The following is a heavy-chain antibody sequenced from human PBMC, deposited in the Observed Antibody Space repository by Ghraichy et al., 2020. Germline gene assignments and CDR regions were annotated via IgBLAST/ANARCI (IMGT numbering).Heavy chain of an antibody. CDR1: GYTFTSYA. V-gene: IGHV1-3*01. Sequence: ASVKVSCKASGYTFTSYAMHWVRQAPGQRLEWMGWINAGNGNTKYSQKFQGRVTITRDTSASTAYMELSSLRSEDTAVYYCARVRFRSWSDPNWFDPWGQGTLVTVSS. J-gene: IGHJ5*02. CDR2: INAGNGNT. D-gene: IGHD3-3*01. CDR3: ARVRFRSWSDPNWFDP.